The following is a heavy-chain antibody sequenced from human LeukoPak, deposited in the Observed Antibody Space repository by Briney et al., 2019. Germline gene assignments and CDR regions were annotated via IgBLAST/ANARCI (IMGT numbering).Heavy chain of an antibody. V-gene: IGHV5-51*01. CDR3: ARLAPDYADYWFDP. Sequence: GESLKISCKTSGYDFSSKWIGWVRQMPGKGLEWMGIIYPTDSITKYSPSFQGHVNMSVDTSVNTAYLQWTSLKASDTAIYYCARLAPDYADYWFDPWGQGTLVTVSS. CDR2: IYPTDSIT. J-gene: IGHJ5*02. CDR1: GYDFSSKW. D-gene: IGHD4-17*01.